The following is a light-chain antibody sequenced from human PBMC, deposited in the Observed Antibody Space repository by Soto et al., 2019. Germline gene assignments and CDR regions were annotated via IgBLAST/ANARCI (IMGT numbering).Light chain of an antibody. J-gene: IGLJ1*01. CDR3: RSYTNSSTSV. Sequence: QSPPPQPASVSGSPGQSSSISCTGTISDVVGYNYVSWYQQHPGKAPKLMIYEVSNRPSGVSNRFSGSKSGNTASLTISGLQAEDEADYYRRSYTNSSTSVFGTGTKVTVL. CDR1: ISDVVGYNY. V-gene: IGLV2-14*01. CDR2: EVS.